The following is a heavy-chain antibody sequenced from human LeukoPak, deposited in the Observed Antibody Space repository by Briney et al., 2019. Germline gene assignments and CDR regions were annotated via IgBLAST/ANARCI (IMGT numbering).Heavy chain of an antibody. J-gene: IGHJ5*02. CDR3: VRGVGVSRFNYFDP. Sequence: PGRCLTLSCAASGFTFSSFGMHWVRQAPGKGLEWVAVIWYDASNKYYADSVKGRFTISRDNSKNTLYLQMNSLRDDDTAVYYCVRGVGVSRFNYFDPWGQGTLVTASS. CDR1: GFTFSSFG. V-gene: IGHV3-33*01. CDR2: IWYDASNK. D-gene: IGHD1-26*01.